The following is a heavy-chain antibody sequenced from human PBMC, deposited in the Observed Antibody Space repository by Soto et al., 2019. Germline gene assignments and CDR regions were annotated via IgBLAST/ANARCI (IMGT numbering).Heavy chain of an antibody. CDR2: ISGSGGST. Sequence: EVQLLESGGGLVQPGGSLRLSCAASGFTFSSYAMSWVRQAPGKGLEWVPAISGSGGSTYYADSVKGRFTISRDNSKNTLYLQRNRLRAEDTAVYYCAKDRVSSSWYGGFDYWGQGTLGTVSS. D-gene: IGHD6-13*01. CDR1: GFTFSSYA. J-gene: IGHJ4*02. V-gene: IGHV3-23*01. CDR3: AKDRVSSSWYGGFDY.